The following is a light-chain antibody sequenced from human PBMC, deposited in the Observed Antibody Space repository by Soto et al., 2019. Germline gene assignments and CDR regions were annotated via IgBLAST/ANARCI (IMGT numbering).Light chain of an antibody. CDR1: SSDVGGYNY. Sequence: QSALTQPASVSGSPGQSITISCTGTSSDVGGYNYVSWYQQPPGTAPKLMIYDISNRPSGVSNRFSGSKSGNTASLTISGLQAEDEADYYCASYTSSLTLVVFGGGTKLTVL. J-gene: IGLJ2*01. CDR2: DIS. V-gene: IGLV2-14*01. CDR3: ASYTSSLTLVV.